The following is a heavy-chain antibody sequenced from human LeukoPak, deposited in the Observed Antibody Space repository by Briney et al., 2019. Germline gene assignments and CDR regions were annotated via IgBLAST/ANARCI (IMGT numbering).Heavy chain of an antibody. D-gene: IGHD5-12*01. CDR3: ASERAQIVATTLHYYYGMDV. CDR2: INPSGGST. Sequence: ASVKVSCKASGYTFTSYYMHWVRQAPGQGLEWMGIINPSGGSTSYAQKFQGRVTMTRDTSTSTVYMELSSLRSEETAVYYGASERAQIVATTLHYYYGMDVWGQGTTVTVSS. J-gene: IGHJ6*02. V-gene: IGHV1-46*03. CDR1: GYTFTSYY.